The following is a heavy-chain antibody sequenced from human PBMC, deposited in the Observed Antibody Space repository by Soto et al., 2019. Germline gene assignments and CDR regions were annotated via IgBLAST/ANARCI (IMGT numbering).Heavy chain of an antibody. V-gene: IGHV3-23*01. J-gene: IGHJ3*01. CDR3: VREGRGSFDF. D-gene: IGHD5-12*01. CDR1: GFIFTNYA. Sequence: PGGSLRLSCAASGFIFTNYAMNWVRQAPGKGLEWVSAIGGRGNSAYYADSVQGRFTISRDNSKNTLSLQMSSLTADDTAIYYCVREGRGSFDFWGRGTMVTV. CDR2: IGGRGNSA.